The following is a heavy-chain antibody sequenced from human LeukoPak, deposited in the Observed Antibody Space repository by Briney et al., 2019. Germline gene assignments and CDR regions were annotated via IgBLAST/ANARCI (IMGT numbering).Heavy chain of an antibody. CDR1: GFTFSSYA. D-gene: IGHD6-19*01. V-gene: IGHV3-30-3*01. J-gene: IGHJ4*02. Sequence: PGGSLRLSCAAPGFTFSSYAMHWVRQAPGKGLEWVAVISYDGSNKYYADSVKGRFTISRDNSKNTLYLQMNSLRAEDTAVYYCARDQLWYSSGWYLYWGQGTLVTVSS. CDR3: ARDQLWYSSGWYLY. CDR2: ISYDGSNK.